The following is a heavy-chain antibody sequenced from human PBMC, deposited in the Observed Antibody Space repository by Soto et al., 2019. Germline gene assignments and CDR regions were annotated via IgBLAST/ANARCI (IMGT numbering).Heavy chain of an antibody. CDR3: ARVKGYNAGPKNFDS. Sequence: SETLSFTCTVSGGSVSSGDYFWRWIRQPPGKCLEWIGYIYDSGSSYYNASLKIRVTMSVDTSKNQFSLKLRSVTVADTAMYYCARVKGYNAGPKNFDSWGQGTLVIVTS. CDR1: GGSVSSGDYF. J-gene: IGHJ4*02. CDR2: IYDSGSS. V-gene: IGHV4-30-4*01. D-gene: IGHD1-1*01.